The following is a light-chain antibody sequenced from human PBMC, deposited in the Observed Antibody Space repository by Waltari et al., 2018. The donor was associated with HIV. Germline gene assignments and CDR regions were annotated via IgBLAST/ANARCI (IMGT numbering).Light chain of an antibody. J-gene: IGLJ1*01. Sequence: QSALAQPASVSGSPGQSITISCTGTRSDIGAYNYVSWYQHHPGKAPKLIIYEVNYRPSGISDRFSGSKTGNTASLTISGLQAEDEADYYCAAWDDSLNGYVFGTGTRVTVL. CDR3: AAWDDSLNGYV. CDR2: EVN. CDR1: RSDIGAYNY. V-gene: IGLV2-14*01.